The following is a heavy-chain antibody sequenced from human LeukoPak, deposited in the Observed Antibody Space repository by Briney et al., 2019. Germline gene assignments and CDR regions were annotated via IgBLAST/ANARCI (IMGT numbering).Heavy chain of an antibody. Sequence: SSVKVSCKASGGTFSSYAISWVRQAPGQGLEWMGGIIPIFGTANYAQKFQGRVTITADESTSTAYMELSSLRSEDTAVYYCATDSSCCSGGSCYSEANWGQGTLVTVSS. J-gene: IGHJ4*02. D-gene: IGHD2-15*01. CDR2: IIPIFGTA. CDR3: ATDSSCCSGGSCYSEAN. CDR1: GGTFSSYA. V-gene: IGHV1-69*01.